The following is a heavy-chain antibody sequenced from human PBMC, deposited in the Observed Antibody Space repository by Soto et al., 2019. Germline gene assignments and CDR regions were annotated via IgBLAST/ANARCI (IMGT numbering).Heavy chain of an antibody. J-gene: IGHJ2*01. Sequence: EVQLLESGGGLVQPGGSLRLSCAASGFTFSSYAMSWVRQAPGKGLEWVSAISGSGGSTYYADSVKGRFTISRDNSKNTLYLQMNSLRAEDTAVYYCAKERGCTNGVGYSYWYFDLCGRGTLVTVSS. CDR1: GFTFSSYA. CDR2: ISGSGGST. CDR3: AKERGCTNGVGYSYWYFDL. V-gene: IGHV3-23*01. D-gene: IGHD2-8*01.